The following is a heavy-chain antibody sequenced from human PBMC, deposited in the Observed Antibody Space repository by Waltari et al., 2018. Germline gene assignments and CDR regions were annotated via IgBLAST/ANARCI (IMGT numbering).Heavy chain of an antibody. Sequence: QVQLQESGPGLVKPSQTLSLTCSVSGGSISSGSYYWSWIRQPAGKGLEWIGHIYTSGSTNYNPSRESRVTISVDTSKNQFSLKLSSVTAADTAVYYCAREEDDHDISAYHFWGQGTLVTVSS. D-gene: IGHD3-22*01. CDR1: GGSISSGSYY. V-gene: IGHV4-61*09. CDR2: IYTSGST. CDR3: AREEDDHDISAYHF. J-gene: IGHJ4*02.